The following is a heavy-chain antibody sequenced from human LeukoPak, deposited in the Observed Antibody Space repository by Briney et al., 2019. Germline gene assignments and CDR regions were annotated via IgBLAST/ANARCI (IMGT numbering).Heavy chain of an antibody. V-gene: IGHV3-7*01. CDR1: GFTFSSYW. CDR3: ARTYGGSGTYYNPIDY. D-gene: IGHD3-10*01. Sequence: QSGGSLRLSCSASGFTFSSYWVTWVRQAPGKGLEWVASIKQEGSDKYYVDSVKGRITISRDNDKSSLYLQMNSLRVEDTAIYYCARTYGGSGTYYNPIDYWGQGTLVTVSS. CDR2: IKQEGSDK. J-gene: IGHJ4*02.